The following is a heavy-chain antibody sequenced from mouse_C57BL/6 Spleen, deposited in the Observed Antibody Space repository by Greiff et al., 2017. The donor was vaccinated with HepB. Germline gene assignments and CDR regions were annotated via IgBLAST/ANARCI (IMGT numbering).Heavy chain of an antibody. Sequence: VQLKESGPELVKPGASVKIPCKASGYTFTDYNMDWVKQSHGKSLEWIGDINPNNGGTIYNQKFKGKATLTVDKSSSTAYMELRSLTSEDTAVYYCASYDGAWFAYWGQGTLVTVSA. CDR3: ASYDGAWFAY. J-gene: IGHJ3*01. CDR1: GYTFTDYN. V-gene: IGHV1-18*01. CDR2: INPNNGGT. D-gene: IGHD2-12*01.